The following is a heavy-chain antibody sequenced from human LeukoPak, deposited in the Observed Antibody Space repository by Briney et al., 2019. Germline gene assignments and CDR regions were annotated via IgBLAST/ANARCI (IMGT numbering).Heavy chain of an antibody. Sequence: PSETLSLTCTVSGASISYSGFFWGWIRQPPGKGLEWIGSIYYFGTTYYSPSLKTRVAMSVDMSKNEFSLKLTSVTAADTAVYYCARDHIAVSSFDQWGQGTLVTVSS. CDR3: ARDHIAVSSFDQ. V-gene: IGHV4-39*07. D-gene: IGHD6-19*01. J-gene: IGHJ4*02. CDR2: IYYFGTT. CDR1: GASISYSGFF.